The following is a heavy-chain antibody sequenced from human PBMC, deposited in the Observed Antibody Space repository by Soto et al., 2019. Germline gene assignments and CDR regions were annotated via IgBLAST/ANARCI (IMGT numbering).Heavy chain of an antibody. J-gene: IGHJ5*02. CDR3: ASEVAAAGTGYNWFDP. Sequence: ASVKVSCKASGGTFSSYAISWVRQAPGQGLEWMGGIIPIFGTANYAQKVQGRVTITADESTSTAYMELSSLRSEDTAVYYCASEVAAAGTGYNWFDPWGQGTLVTVSS. D-gene: IGHD6-13*01. V-gene: IGHV1-69*13. CDR2: IIPIFGTA. CDR1: GGTFSSYA.